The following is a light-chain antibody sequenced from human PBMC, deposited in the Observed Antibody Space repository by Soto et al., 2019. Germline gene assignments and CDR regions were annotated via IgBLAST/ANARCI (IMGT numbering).Light chain of an antibody. V-gene: IGKV1-9*01. CDR1: QGIAGS. J-gene: IGKJ4*01. CDR3: QQVKSYPRS. CDR2: AES. Sequence: DIQLTQSPSFLSASVGDRVTITCRASQGIAGSLAWYQQKPGKPPKLLIYAESTLQSGVPSRFSGSGSGTRGPLTLSSLQPEDFATYYCQQVKSYPRSFGGGTKVELK.